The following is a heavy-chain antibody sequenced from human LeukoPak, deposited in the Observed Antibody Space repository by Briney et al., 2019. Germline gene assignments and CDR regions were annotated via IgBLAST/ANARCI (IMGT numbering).Heavy chain of an antibody. CDR3: ARDGGATTNGARGYYYYYGMDV. D-gene: IGHD1-26*01. CDR2: INPSGGST. Sequence: ASVKVSCKASGYTFTSYYMHWVRQAPGQGLEWMGIINPSGGSTSYAQKFQGRVTMIRDTSTSTVYMELSSLRSEDTAVYYCARDGGATTNGARGYYYYYGMDVWGQGTTVTVSS. V-gene: IGHV1-46*01. J-gene: IGHJ6*02. CDR1: GYTFTSYY.